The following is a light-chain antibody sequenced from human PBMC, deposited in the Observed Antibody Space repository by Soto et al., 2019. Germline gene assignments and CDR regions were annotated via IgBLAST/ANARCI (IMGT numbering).Light chain of an antibody. J-gene: IGKJ1*01. CDR3: QQYGSSPT. Sequence: EIVLTQSPGTLSLSPWEGAALSCMASQSVSSSYLAWYQQKPGQAPRLLIYGASSRATGIPDRFSGSGSGTDFTLTISRLEPEDFAVYYCQQYGSSPTFGQGTKVDIK. V-gene: IGKV3-20*01. CDR1: QSVSSSY. CDR2: GAS.